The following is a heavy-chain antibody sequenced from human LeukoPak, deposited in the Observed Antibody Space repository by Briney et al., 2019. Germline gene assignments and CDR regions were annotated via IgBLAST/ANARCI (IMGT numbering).Heavy chain of an antibody. CDR2: IYYSGST. J-gene: IGHJ4*02. D-gene: IGHD3-22*01. CDR1: GGSISSYY. Sequence: SETLSLTCTVSGGSISSYYWSWIRQPPGKGLEWIGYIYYSGSTNYNPSLKSRATISVDTSKNQFSLKLTSVTAADTAVYFCARRCDTSSYYTYYFDYWGQGTLVTVSS. CDR3: ARRCDTSSYYTYYFDY. V-gene: IGHV4-59*01.